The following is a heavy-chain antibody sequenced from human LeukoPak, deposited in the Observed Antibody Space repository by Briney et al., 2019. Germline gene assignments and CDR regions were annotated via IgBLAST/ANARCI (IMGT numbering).Heavy chain of an antibody. CDR2: ISGSGVIT. CDR1: GFTFSNYA. CDR3: AKDREGGYCSGGSCSFDY. D-gene: IGHD2-15*01. J-gene: IGHJ4*02. V-gene: IGHV3-23*01. Sequence: GGSLRLSCAASGFTFSNYAMSWVRQAPGKGLEWVSGISGSGVITYNADSVKGRFTISRDNSKNTLHLQMNSLRAEDTAVYYCAKDREGGYCSGGSCSFDYWGQGTLVTVSA.